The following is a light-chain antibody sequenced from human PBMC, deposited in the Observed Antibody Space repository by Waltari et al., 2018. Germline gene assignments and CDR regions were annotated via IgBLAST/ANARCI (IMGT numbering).Light chain of an antibody. CDR2: GAS. CDR3: QHYVRLPVT. CDR1: QSVGTF. J-gene: IGKJ1*01. V-gene: IGKV3-20*01. Sequence: IVLTQSPGTLSLSPGARATLSCRASQSVGTFLAWYQQKPGQAPKLLIQGASTRATGTPDRFSGSGSGTDFSLTISRLEPEDFAMYYCQHYVRLPVTFGQGTKVEI.